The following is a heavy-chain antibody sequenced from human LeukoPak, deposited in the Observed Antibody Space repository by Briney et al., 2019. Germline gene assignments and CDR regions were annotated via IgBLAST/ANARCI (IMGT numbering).Heavy chain of an antibody. V-gene: IGHV3-23*01. J-gene: IGHJ4*02. Sequence: PGGSLRLSCATSGFTFSSYAMSWVRQAPGKGLEWVSAISGSGGSTYYADSVKGRFTISRDDSKNTLYLQMNSLRVEDTAVYYCARDRGYSYIDYWGQGTLVTVSP. D-gene: IGHD5-18*01. CDR2: ISGSGGST. CDR3: ARDRGYSYIDY. CDR1: GFTFSSYA.